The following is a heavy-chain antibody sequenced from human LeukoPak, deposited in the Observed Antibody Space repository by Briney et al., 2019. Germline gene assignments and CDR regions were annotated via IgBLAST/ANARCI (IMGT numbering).Heavy chain of an antibody. CDR1: GYTFTGYY. D-gene: IGHD3-10*01. Sequence: GASVKVSCKASGYTFTGYYMHWVRQAPGQGLEWMGWINPNSGGTNYAQKLQGRVTMTTDTSTSTAYMELRSLRSDDTAVYYCARDRFVMVRGVCMVYWGQGTLVTVSS. V-gene: IGHV1-2*02. CDR3: ARDRFVMVRGVCMVY. J-gene: IGHJ4*02. CDR2: INPNSGGT.